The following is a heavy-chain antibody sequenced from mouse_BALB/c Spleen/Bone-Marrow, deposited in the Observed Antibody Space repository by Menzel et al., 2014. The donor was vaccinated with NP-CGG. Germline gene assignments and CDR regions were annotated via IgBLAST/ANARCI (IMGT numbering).Heavy chain of an antibody. CDR3: ARRTMATGPMGY. J-gene: IGHJ4*01. CDR2: ISSGSSTI. D-gene: IGHD2-2*01. Sequence: EVKLMESGGGLVQPGGSRELSCAASGFTFSSFGMHWVRQAPEKGLEWVAYISSGSSTIYYADTVKGRFTISRDNPKNTLFLQMTSLRSEDTAMYYCARRTMATGPMGYWGQGTSVTVSS. CDR1: GFTFSSFG. V-gene: IGHV5-17*02.